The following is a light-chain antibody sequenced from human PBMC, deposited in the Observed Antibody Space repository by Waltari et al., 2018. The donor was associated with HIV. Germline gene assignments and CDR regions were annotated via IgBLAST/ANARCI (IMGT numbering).Light chain of an antibody. Sequence: QSALTQPPSASGSLGQSVTIFCTGISSDLGDDTYLSWYQQHPGKAPKLLIYGVTQRPSGVPGRFSGSKSGNTASLTVSGLQPDDEADYYCCSYADRGSHVFGSGTSVTVL. CDR3: CSYADRGSHV. CDR2: GVT. V-gene: IGLV2-8*01. J-gene: IGLJ1*01. CDR1: SSDLGDDTY.